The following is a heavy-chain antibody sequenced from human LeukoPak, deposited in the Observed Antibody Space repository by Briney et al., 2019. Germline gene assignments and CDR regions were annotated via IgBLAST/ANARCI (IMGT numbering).Heavy chain of an antibody. V-gene: IGHV3-30*18. CDR2: ISYDGSNK. CDR1: GFTFSSYG. Sequence: GGSLTLSCAASGFTFSSYGMHWVRQAPGKGQEWVAVISYDGSNKYYADSVKGRFTISRDNSKNTLYLQMNSLRAEDTAVYYCAKDEVDGGDFDYWGQGTLVTVSS. J-gene: IGHJ4*02. D-gene: IGHD4-23*01. CDR3: AKDEVDGGDFDY.